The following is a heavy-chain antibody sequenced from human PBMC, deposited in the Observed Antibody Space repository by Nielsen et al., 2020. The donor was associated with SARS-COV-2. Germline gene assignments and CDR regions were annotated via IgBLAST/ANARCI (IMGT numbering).Heavy chain of an antibody. V-gene: IGHV3-23*03. CDR1: GFTFSSYA. J-gene: IGHJ4*02. Sequence: GESLKISCAASGFTFSSYAMSWVRQAPGKGLEWVSVIYSGGSSTYYADSVKGRFTISRDNSKNTLYLQMNSLRAEDTAVYYCVKRGVVTYWGQGTLVTVSS. D-gene: IGHD2-21*02. CDR3: VKRGVVTY. CDR2: IYSGGSST.